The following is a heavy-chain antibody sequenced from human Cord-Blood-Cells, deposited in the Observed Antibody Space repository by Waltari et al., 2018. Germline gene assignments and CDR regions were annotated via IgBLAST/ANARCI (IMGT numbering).Heavy chain of an antibody. Sequence: QVQLVQSGAEVQKPGSSVKVSCKASGGTFSSYAISWVRQAPGQGREWVGGIIPIIGTANYAQKFQGRVTSTADESTSTGYMELSGLRSEDTAVYYCARKLRGAFDIWGQGTMVTVSS. D-gene: IGHD1-7*01. CDR2: IIPIIGTA. CDR3: ARKLRGAFDI. CDR1: GGTFSSYA. V-gene: IGHV1-69*01. J-gene: IGHJ3*02.